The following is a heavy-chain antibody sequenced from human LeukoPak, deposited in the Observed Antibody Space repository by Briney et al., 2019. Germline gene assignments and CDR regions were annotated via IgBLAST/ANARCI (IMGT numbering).Heavy chain of an antibody. D-gene: IGHD3-16*01. CDR3: AGPNGGDY. V-gene: IGHV1-46*01. J-gene: IGHJ4*02. Sequence: GASVKVSCKASGYTFTSYYMHWVRQAPGQGLEWMGIINPSGGSTSYAQKFQGRVTITADKSTSTAYMELSSLRSEDTAVYYCAGPNGGDYWGQGTLVTVSS. CDR2: INPSGGST. CDR1: GYTFTSYY.